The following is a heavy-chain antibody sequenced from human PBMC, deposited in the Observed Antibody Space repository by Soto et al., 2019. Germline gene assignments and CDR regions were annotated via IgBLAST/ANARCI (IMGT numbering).Heavy chain of an antibody. V-gene: IGHV1-69*01. J-gene: IGHJ4*02. CDR3: TKDGDSADYDY. CDR1: GDTFGRNA. CDR2: IIPMFPTT. Sequence: QVQLVQSGAEVKRPGSSVRVSCKASGDTFGRNAIHWVRQAPGQGLEWMGGIIPMFPTTNYAQKFKGRLTIYADESTGTAYMEMTSLTSEDTAVYYSTKDGDSADYDYWGQGTLVTVSS. D-gene: IGHD2-21*01.